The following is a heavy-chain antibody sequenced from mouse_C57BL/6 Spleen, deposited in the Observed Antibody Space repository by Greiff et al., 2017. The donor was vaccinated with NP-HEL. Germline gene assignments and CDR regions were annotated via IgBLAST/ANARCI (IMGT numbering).Heavy chain of an antibody. CDR3: AREAGTAWFAY. CDR1: GYTFTSYG. V-gene: IGHV1-81*01. D-gene: IGHD3-3*01. CDR2: IYPRSGNT. Sequence: VQLQESGAELARPGASVKLSCKASGYTFTSYGISWVKQRTGQGLEWIGEIYPRSGNTYYNEKFKGKATLTADKSSSTAYMELRSLTSEDSAVYFCAREAGTAWFAYWGQGTLVTVSA. J-gene: IGHJ3*01.